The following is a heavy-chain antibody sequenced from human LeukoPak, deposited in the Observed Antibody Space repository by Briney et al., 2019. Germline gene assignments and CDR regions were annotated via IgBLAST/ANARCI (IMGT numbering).Heavy chain of an antibody. D-gene: IGHD1-26*01. V-gene: IGHV4-39*01. CDR2: IYYSGST. CDR3: ARDREYSGSFDY. Sequence: SETLSPTCTVSGGSISSSSYYWGWIRQPPGKGLEWIGSIYYSGSTYYNPSLKSRVTISVDTSKNQFSLKLSSVTAADTAVYYCARDREYSGSFDYWGQGTLVTVSS. CDR1: GGSISSSSYY. J-gene: IGHJ4*02.